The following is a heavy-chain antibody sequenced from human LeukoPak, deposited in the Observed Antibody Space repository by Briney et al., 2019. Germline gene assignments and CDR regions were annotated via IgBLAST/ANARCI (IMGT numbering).Heavy chain of an antibody. J-gene: IGHJ4*02. Sequence: AGGSLRLSCAASGFTVTTNYMTWVRQAPGKGLGWVSVIYPGGPTYYADSVKGRFTISRHNSNNTVFLQMNSLRDEDTAVYYCARALIAAYVFYSDSWGQGTLVTVSS. CDR2: IYPGGPT. CDR3: ARALIAAYVFYSDS. V-gene: IGHV3-53*04. CDR1: GFTVTTNY. D-gene: IGHD6-6*01.